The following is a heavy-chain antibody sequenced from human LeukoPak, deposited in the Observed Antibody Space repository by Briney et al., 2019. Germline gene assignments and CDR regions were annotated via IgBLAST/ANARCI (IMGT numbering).Heavy chain of an antibody. Sequence: PGGSLRLSCAASGFTFSSYAVSWVRQAPGKGLEWVSSISGSGGSTYSADSVKGRFTISRDNSKTTLYLQMNSLRAEDTALYYCEKARSCTNDICHGDFDYWGQGTLVTVSS. CDR1: GFTFSSYA. V-gene: IGHV3-23*01. D-gene: IGHD2-8*01. CDR3: EKARSCTNDICHGDFDY. J-gene: IGHJ4*02. CDR2: ISGSGGST.